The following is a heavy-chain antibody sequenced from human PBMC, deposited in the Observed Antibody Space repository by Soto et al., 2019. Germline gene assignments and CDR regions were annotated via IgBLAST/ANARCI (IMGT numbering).Heavy chain of an antibody. Sequence: QVQLVQSGAEVKKPGASVKVSCKASGYTFTSYDINWVRQATGQGLEWMGWMNPNSGNTGYAQKFQGRATMTRSTSISTAYMELNSLRSEDPAVYYCAKEKVGANDYWGQGTLVTVSS. J-gene: IGHJ4*02. CDR1: GYTFTSYD. V-gene: IGHV1-8*01. CDR2: MNPNSGNT. D-gene: IGHD1-26*01. CDR3: AKEKVGANDY.